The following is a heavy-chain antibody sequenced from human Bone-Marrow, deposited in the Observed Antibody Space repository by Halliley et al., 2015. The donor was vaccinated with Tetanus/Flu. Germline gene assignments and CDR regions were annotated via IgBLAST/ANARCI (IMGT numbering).Heavy chain of an antibody. V-gene: IGHV5-10-1*01. D-gene: IGHD6-19*01. CDR1: GFNFPSYY. CDR3: ATNRAGSVGSFFDV. J-gene: IGHJ3*01. Sequence: QLVQSGAEVKKPGESLRISCRASGFNFPSYYISWVRQMPGKGLEWMGRIDPSDSYTNYNPSFQGHVTISSDKSNTTASLQWSSLRASDTAMYYCATNRAGSVGSFFDVWGLGTMVTVSS. CDR2: IDPSDSYT.